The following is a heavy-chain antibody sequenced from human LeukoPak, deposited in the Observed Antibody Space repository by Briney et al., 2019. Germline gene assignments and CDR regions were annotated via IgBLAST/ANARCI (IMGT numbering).Heavy chain of an antibody. CDR2: ISSSGSTI. CDR3: ARRPYYYDSLDY. Sequence: PWGSLRLSCAASGFTFSSYEMNRVRQAPGKGLEWVSYISSSGSTIYYADSVKGRFTISRDNAKNSLYLQMNSLRAEDTAVYYCARRPYYYDSLDYWGQGTLVTVSS. D-gene: IGHD3-22*01. J-gene: IGHJ4*02. V-gene: IGHV3-48*03. CDR1: GFTFSSYE.